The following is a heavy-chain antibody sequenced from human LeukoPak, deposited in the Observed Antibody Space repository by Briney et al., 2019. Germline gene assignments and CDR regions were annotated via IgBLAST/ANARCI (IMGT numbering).Heavy chain of an antibody. CDR3: ARAIKWELGSDY. Sequence: ASVKVSCKASGYTFTSYDINWVRQATGQGLEWMGWMNPKSGNTGYAQKFQGRVTMTRNTSISTAYMELSSLRSEDTAVYYCARAIKWELGSDYWGQGTLVTVSS. J-gene: IGHJ4*02. D-gene: IGHD1-26*01. CDR1: GYTFTSYD. V-gene: IGHV1-8*01. CDR2: MNPKSGNT.